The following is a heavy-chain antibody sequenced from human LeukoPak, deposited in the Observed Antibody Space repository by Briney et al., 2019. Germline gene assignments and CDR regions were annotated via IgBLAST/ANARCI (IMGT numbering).Heavy chain of an antibody. CDR3: ARVQAYGGKGYFDY. Sequence: SETLSLTCSVYGGSITTYYWSWIRQPPGKGLEWIGYIYYSGSTNYNPSLKSRVTISVDTSKNQFSLKLSSVTAADTAVYYCARVQAYGGKGYFDYWGQGTLVTVSS. D-gene: IGHD4-23*01. CDR2: IYYSGST. V-gene: IGHV4-59*01. CDR1: GGSITTYY. J-gene: IGHJ4*02.